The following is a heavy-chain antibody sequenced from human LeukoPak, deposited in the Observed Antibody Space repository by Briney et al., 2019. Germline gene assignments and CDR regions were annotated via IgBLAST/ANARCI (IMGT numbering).Heavy chain of an antibody. D-gene: IGHD4-17*01. CDR1: GFTFSSYA. CDR3: VKVKLGSLQVTTYFD. J-gene: IGHJ4*02. V-gene: IGHV3-64D*06. CDR2: ISSNGGST. Sequence: GGSLRLSCLASGFTFSSYAMHWVRQAPGKGLEYVSAISSNGGSTYYADSVKGRFTISRDNSKNTLYLQMSSLRAEDTAVYYCVKVKLGSLQVTTYFDWGQGTLVTVSS.